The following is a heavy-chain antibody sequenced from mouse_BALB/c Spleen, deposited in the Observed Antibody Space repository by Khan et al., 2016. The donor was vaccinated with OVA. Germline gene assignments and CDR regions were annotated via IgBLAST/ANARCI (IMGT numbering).Heavy chain of an antibody. CDR3: ARGGSSGPAWFAY. D-gene: IGHD3-1*01. CDR1: GYSITSGYF. CDR2: IRYDGNS. J-gene: IGHJ3*01. V-gene: IGHV3-6*02. Sequence: EVKLLESGPGLVKPSQSLSLTCSVTGYSITSGYFWNWIRQFPGNSLEWMGYIRYDGNSVYNPSLKNRIAITRDTSKNHFFLKLNSVTPEDTATYYCARGGSSGPAWFAYWGQGTLVTVSA.